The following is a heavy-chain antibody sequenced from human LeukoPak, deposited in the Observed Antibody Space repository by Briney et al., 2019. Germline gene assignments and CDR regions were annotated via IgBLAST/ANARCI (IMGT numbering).Heavy chain of an antibody. CDR1: GGSISSYY. CDR2: IYNSGST. J-gene: IGHJ4*02. D-gene: IGHD6-13*01. CDR3: ARSAFLVTAPGLYYFDY. Sequence: SETLSLTCTVSGGSISSYYWSWIRQPAGKGLEWIGHIYNSGSTNYNPSLKGRVTMSVATSKNQFSLHLSSVTAADTAVYYCARSAFLVTAPGLYYFDYWGQGTLVAISS. V-gene: IGHV4-4*07.